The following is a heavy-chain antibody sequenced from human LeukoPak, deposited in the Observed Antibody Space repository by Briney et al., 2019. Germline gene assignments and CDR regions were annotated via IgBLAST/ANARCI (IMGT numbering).Heavy chain of an antibody. Sequence: ASETLSLTCTVSGGSISSYYWSWIRQPPGKGLEWIGYIFYSGSTNYNPSLKSRVTISVDTSKNQFSLKLSSVTAADTAVYYCARHRMITGIDYWGQGTLVTVSS. CDR1: GGSISSYY. J-gene: IGHJ4*02. CDR2: IFYSGST. D-gene: IGHD3-16*01. V-gene: IGHV4-59*08. CDR3: ARHRMITGIDY.